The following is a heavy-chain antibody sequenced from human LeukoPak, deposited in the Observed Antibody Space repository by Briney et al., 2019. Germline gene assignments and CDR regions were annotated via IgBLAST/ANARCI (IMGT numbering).Heavy chain of an antibody. J-gene: IGHJ4*02. CDR2: IWYDGSNK. CDR1: GFTFSSYS. CDR3: ARDKGSGYDKGFDY. V-gene: IGHV3-33*08. Sequence: PGQSLRLSCTASGFTFSSYSMHWVRQAPGKGLEWVAVIWYDGSNKYYADSVKGRFTISRDNSKNTLYLQMNSLRAEDTAVYYCARDKGSGYDKGFDYWGQGTLVTVSS. D-gene: IGHD5-12*01.